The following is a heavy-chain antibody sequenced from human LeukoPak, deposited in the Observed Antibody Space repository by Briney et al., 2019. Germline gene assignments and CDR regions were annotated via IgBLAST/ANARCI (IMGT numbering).Heavy chain of an antibody. Sequence: SETLSLTCAVYGGSFSGYYWSWIRQPPGKGLEWIGEINHSGSTNYNPSLKSRVTISVDTSKNQFSLKLSSVTAADTAVYYCARGPVFILWFGENAFDIWGQGTMVTVSS. CDR2: INHSGST. V-gene: IGHV4-34*01. CDR1: GGSFSGYY. CDR3: ARGPVFILWFGENAFDI. J-gene: IGHJ3*02. D-gene: IGHD3-10*01.